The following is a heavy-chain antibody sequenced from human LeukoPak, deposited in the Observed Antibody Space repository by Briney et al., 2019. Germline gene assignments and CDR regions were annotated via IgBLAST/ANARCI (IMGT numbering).Heavy chain of an antibody. CDR2: ISWNSGSI. D-gene: IGHD2-15*01. CDR1: GFTFDDYA. J-gene: IGHJ3*02. V-gene: IGHV3-9*01. CDR3: AKAVVAATPGPDDAFDI. Sequence: QSGGSLRLSCAASGFTFDDYAMHWVRQAPGKGLERVSGISWNSGSIGYADSVKGRFTISRDNAKNSLYLQMNSLRAEDTALYYCAKAVVAATPGPDDAFDIWGQGTMVTVSS.